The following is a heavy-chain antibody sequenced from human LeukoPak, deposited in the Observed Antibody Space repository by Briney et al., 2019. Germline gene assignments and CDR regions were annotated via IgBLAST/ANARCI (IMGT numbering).Heavy chain of an antibody. CDR3: ARGHVDTYIDFDY. J-gene: IGHJ4*02. Sequence: ASVKVSCKASGYTFTSYDIDWVRQATGQGLEWMGWMDPNSGNTGYAQKFQGRVTMTRNTSISTAYMELSSLRSEDTAVYYCARGHVDTYIDFDYWGQGTLVTVSS. CDR1: GYTFTSYD. V-gene: IGHV1-8*01. CDR2: MDPNSGNT. D-gene: IGHD5-18*01.